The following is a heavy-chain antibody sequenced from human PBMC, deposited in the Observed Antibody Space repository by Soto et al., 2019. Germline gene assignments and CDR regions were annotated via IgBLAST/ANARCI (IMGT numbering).Heavy chain of an antibody. CDR1: GGSFSGYY. J-gene: IGHJ4*02. D-gene: IGHD3-22*01. CDR3: AGRWDYYDSSGPIDY. V-gene: IGHV4-34*01. CDR2: INHSGST. Sequence: KTSETLSLTCAVYGGSFSGYYWSWIRQPPGKGLEWIGEINHSGSTNYNPSLKSRVTISVDTSKNQFSLKLSSVTAADTAVCYCAGRWDYYDSSGPIDYWGQGTLVTVSS.